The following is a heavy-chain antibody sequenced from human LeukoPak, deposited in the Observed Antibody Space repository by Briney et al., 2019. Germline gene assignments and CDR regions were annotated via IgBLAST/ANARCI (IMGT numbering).Heavy chain of an antibody. V-gene: IGHV1-69*13. CDR1: GGTFSSYA. CDR2: IIPIFGTA. J-gene: IGHJ2*01. Sequence: GASVKVSCKASGGTFSSYAISWVRQAPGQGLEWMGGIIPIFGTANYAQKFQGRVTITADESTSTAYMELSSLRSEDTAVYYCARDRKQWLVHWYFDLWGRGTLVTVSS. CDR3: ARDRKQWLVHWYFDL. D-gene: IGHD6-19*01.